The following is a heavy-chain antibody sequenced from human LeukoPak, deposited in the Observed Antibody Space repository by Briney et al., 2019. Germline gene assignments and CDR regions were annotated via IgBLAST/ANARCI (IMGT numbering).Heavy chain of an antibody. CDR2: INPNSGGT. D-gene: IGHD2-21*01. CDR3: ARADRLHGGPYLIGP. V-gene: IGHV1-2*02. CDR1: GYSFTDYY. Sequence: GASVKVSCKTSGYSFTDYYMHWGRQAPGQGLEWMGGINPNSGGTSASQKFQGRVTMTRDTSITTVYMEVSWLTSDDTAIYYCARADRLHGGPYLIGPWGQGTLVTVSS. J-gene: IGHJ5*02.